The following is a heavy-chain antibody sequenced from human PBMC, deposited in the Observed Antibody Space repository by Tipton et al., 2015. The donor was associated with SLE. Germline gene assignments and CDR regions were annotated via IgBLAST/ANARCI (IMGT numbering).Heavy chain of an antibody. CDR3: ARTRGYSYGDFDY. D-gene: IGHD5-18*01. CDR1: GGSVSSGSYY. V-gene: IGHV4-39*07. CDR2: IYHSGST. J-gene: IGHJ4*02. Sequence: TLSLTCTVSGGSVSSGSYYWGWIRQPPGKGLEWIGSIYHSGSTYYNPSLKSRVTISVDTSKNQFSLKLSSVTAADTAVYYCARTRGYSYGDFDYWGQGTLVTVSS.